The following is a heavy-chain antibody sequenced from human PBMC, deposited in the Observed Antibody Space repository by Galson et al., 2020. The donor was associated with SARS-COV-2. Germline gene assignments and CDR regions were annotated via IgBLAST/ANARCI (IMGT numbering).Heavy chain of an antibody. V-gene: IGHV3-30*04. CDR3: ARVTSESYYGAFDI. Sequence: GGSLRLSCAASGFTFSSYAMHWVRQAPGKGLEWVAVISYDGSNKSYADSVKGRFTISRDNSKNTLYLQMNSLRAEDTAVYYCARVTSESYYGAFDIWGQGTMVTVSS. CDR2: ISYDGSNK. D-gene: IGHD1-26*01. J-gene: IGHJ3*02. CDR1: GFTFSSYA.